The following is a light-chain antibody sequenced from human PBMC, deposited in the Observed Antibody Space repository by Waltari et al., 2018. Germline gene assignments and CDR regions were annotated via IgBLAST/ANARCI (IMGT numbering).Light chain of an antibody. J-gene: IGLJ2*01. V-gene: IGLV2-14*01. CDR3: SSYTRHETGI. CDR1: SSDVGGYNF. Sequence: QSALTQPASVSGSPGQSITISCTGTSSDVGGYNFVSWYQQHPGKVPKLIIYEVNNRPSGVSNRFSGSKSGSTASLTISGIQAEDEADYYCSSYTRHETGIFGGGTKLTVL. CDR2: EVN.